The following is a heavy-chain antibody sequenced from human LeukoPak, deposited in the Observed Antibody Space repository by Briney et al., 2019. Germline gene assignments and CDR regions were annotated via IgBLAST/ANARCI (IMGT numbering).Heavy chain of an antibody. J-gene: IGHJ3*02. CDR3: AREEGLGAFDI. Sequence: PSETLSLTCTVSGGSISSYYWSWIRQPPGKGLEWIGYIYYSGSTNYNPSLKSRVTISVDTSKNQFSLKLSSVTAADTAVYYCAREEGLGAFDIWGQGTMVTVSS. D-gene: IGHD3-16*01. CDR2: IYYSGST. V-gene: IGHV4-59*01. CDR1: GGSISSYY.